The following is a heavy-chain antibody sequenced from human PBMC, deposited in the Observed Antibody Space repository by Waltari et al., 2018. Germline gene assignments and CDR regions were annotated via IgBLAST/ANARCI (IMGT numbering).Heavy chain of an antibody. CDR1: GGSISSYY. V-gene: IGHV4-59*01. D-gene: IGHD4-17*01. Sequence: QVQLQESGPGLVKPSETLSLTCTVSGGSISSYYWSWIRQPPGKGLEWIGYIYYSGGTNYNPSLKSRVTISVDTSKNQFSLKLSSVTAADTAVYYCASMGDYVTWYFDLWGRGTLVTVSS. J-gene: IGHJ2*01. CDR3: ASMGDYVTWYFDL. CDR2: IYYSGGT.